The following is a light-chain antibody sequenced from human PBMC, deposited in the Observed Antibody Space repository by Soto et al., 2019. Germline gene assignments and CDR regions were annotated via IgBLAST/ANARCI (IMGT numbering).Light chain of an antibody. J-gene: IGKJ4*01. CDR2: DAS. V-gene: IGKV3-11*01. Sequence: EIVLTQSPATLSLSPGERATLSCRASQSINNYLGWYQQKPGQAPRLLISDASNRATGIPARFSGSGSGTDFSLTISSLEPEDFATYYCQRLSHAFGGGTKVEIK. CDR3: QRLSHA. CDR1: QSINNY.